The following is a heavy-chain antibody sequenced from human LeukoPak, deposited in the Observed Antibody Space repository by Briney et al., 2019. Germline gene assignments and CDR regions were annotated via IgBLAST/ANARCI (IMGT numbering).Heavy chain of an antibody. Sequence: PGGSLRLSCAASGFTFSNYAMSWVRQAPGKGLEWVATIRGNGATTFYAESARVRFTISRDNSRDTLSLQMNSLRSDDTALYYCAKEAYTVTRYNYFDYWGQGTLVTVSS. J-gene: IGHJ4*02. V-gene: IGHV3-23*01. D-gene: IGHD4-17*01. CDR3: AKEAYTVTRYNYFDY. CDR2: IRGNGATT. CDR1: GFTFSNYA.